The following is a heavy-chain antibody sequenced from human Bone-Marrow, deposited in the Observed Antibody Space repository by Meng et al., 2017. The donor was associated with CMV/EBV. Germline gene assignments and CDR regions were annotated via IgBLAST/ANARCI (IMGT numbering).Heavy chain of an antibody. V-gene: IGHV3-7*01. CDR1: GFTFSSYW. CDR3: ARDSIYGMDV. D-gene: IGHD3-3*01. J-gene: IGHJ6*02. Sequence: GESLKISCAASGFTFSSYWMSWVRQAPGKGLEWVANIKQDGSEKYYVDSVKGRFTISRDNAKNSLYLQMNSLRAEDTAVYYCARDSIYGMDVWGQGNTVTVSS. CDR2: IKQDGSEK.